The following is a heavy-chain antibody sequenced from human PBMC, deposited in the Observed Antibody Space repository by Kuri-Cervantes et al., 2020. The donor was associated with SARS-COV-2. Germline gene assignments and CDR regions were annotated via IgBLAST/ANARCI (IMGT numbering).Heavy chain of an antibody. CDR1: GGTFSSYS. Sequence: SCKASGGTFSSYSMNWVRQAPGKGLEWVSSISSSSSYIYYADSVKGRFTISRDNAKNSLYLQMNSLRAEDTAVYYCARWNYYYYMDVWGKGTTVTVSS. J-gene: IGHJ6*03. CDR2: ISSSSSYI. CDR3: ARWNYYYYMDV. V-gene: IGHV3-21*01.